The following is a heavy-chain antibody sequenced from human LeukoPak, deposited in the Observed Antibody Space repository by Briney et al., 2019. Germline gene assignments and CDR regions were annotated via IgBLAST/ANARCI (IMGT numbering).Heavy chain of an antibody. CDR2: INPSGGST. D-gene: IGHD3-9*01. CDR3: ARDPVDDILIGYYHFDY. CDR1: GYTFTPYY. J-gene: IGHJ4*02. Sequence: ASVKVSCKAFGYTFTPYYMHWVRQAPGQGLEWMGLINPSGGSTRYAQKLQGRVTMTRDTSTSTVYMELSSLRSEDTAVYYCARDPVDDILIGYYHFDYWGQGTLVTVSS. V-gene: IGHV1-46*01.